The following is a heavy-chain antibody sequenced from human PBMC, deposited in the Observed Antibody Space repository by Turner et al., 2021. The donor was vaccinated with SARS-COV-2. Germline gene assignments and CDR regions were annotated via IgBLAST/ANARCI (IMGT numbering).Heavy chain of an antibody. CDR2: MNPNSGNT. D-gene: IGHD5-18*01. J-gene: IGHJ4*02. Sequence: QVQLVQSGAEVKKPGSSVKVSCKASGYTFSSYDINWVRQATGQGLEWMGWMNPNSGNTGYVQKFQGRVTMTRNTSISTAYMELSSLRSEDTAVYYCARTFTAMVRVDYWGQGTLVTVSS. CDR1: GYTFSSYD. V-gene: IGHV1-8*01. CDR3: ARTFTAMVRVDY.